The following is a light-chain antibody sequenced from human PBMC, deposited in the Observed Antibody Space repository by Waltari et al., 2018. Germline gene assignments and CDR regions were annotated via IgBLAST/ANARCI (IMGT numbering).Light chain of an antibody. J-gene: IGKJ1*01. Sequence: IVLTQSPATLSLSPGDTATLSCRASQSVSSHLAWYQQKPGQAPRLLIYEASKRATGIPARFSGSGSVTDFTLTINRLEPEDFAVFFWQQRSNWPSFGPGTKVEIK. CDR3: QQRSNWPS. CDR2: EAS. CDR1: QSVSSH. V-gene: IGKV3-11*01.